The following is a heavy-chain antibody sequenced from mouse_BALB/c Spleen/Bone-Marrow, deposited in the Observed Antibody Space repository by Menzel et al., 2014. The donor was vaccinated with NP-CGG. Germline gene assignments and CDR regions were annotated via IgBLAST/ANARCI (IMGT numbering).Heavy chain of an antibody. CDR2: IRNKANGYTT. CDR3: ARDCGNYVRFAY. Sequence: EVQGVESGGGLVQPGGSLRLSCATSGFTFTDYYMSWVRQPPGKALEWLGFIRNKANGYTTEYSASVKGRFTISRDNSRIILYLQMTTLRAKDSATYYSARDCGNYVRFAYWGQRTLVTVSA. J-gene: IGHJ3*01. CDR1: GFTFTDYY. D-gene: IGHD2-1*01. V-gene: IGHV7-3*02.